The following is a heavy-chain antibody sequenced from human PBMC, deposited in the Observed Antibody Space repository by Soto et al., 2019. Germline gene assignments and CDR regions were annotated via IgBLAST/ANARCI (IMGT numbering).Heavy chain of an antibody. CDR3: ARDRRITIFGVASSGAFDI. CDR2: IWYDGSNK. Sequence: GGSLRLSCAASGFTFSSYGMHWVRQAPGKGLEWVAVIWYDGSNKYYADSVKGRFTISRDNSKNTLYLQMNSLRAEDTAVYYCARDRRITIFGVASSGAFDIWGQGTMVTVSS. D-gene: IGHD3-3*01. J-gene: IGHJ3*02. V-gene: IGHV3-33*01. CDR1: GFTFSSYG.